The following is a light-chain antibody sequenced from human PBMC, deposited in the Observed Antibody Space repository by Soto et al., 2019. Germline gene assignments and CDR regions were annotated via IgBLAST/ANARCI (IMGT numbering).Light chain of an antibody. CDR1: QSVSSSS. Sequence: EIVLTQSPGTLSLSPGERATLSCRASQSVSSSSLAWYQQKPGHAPRLLIYGASSRATGIPDRFSGSGSGTDFTLTISRLEPEDFAVYYCQQYGSSPPWTFGQGTKVEIK. CDR2: GAS. CDR3: QQYGSSPPWT. V-gene: IGKV3-20*01. J-gene: IGKJ1*01.